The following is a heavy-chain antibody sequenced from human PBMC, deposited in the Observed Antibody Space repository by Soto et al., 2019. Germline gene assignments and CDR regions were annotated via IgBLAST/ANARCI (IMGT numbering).Heavy chain of an antibody. J-gene: IGHJ4*02. CDR2: INQDGSEK. Sequence: GGSLRLSCVASGFTFSNYYMSWVRQAPGKGLEWVAKINQDGSEKYYVDSVKGRFTVSRDNAKNSLYLQMNSLRAEDTAVYFCTRQVGAVTLFDYWGQGTLVTVSS. V-gene: IGHV3-7*01. CDR3: TRQVGAVTLFDY. D-gene: IGHD2-15*01. CDR1: GFTFSNYY.